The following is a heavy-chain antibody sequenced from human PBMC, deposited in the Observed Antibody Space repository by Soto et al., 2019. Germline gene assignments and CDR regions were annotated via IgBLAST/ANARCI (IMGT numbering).Heavy chain of an antibody. CDR1: GGSVSSGSYY. D-gene: IGHD3-10*01. V-gene: IGHV4-61*01. J-gene: IGHJ6*03. CDR2: IYYSGST. Sequence: PSETLSLTCTVSGGSVSSGSYYWSWIPQPPGKGLDGIGYIYYSGSTNYNPSLKSRVTISVDTSKNQFSLKLSSVTAADTAVYYCARDGNYYGSGSRRIAYYYYYMDVWGKGTTVTVSS. CDR3: ARDGNYYGSGSRRIAYYYYYMDV.